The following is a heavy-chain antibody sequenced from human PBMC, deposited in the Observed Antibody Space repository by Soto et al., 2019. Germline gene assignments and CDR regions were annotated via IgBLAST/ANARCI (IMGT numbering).Heavy chain of an antibody. CDR2: ISFSDGGT. D-gene: IGHD2-15*01. CDR1: GFTFSSYA. J-gene: IGHJ2*01. Sequence: GGSLRLSCAASGFTFSSYAMTWVRQAPGKGLEWVSSISFSDGGTYYADSVKGRLTISRDNSKNTLFLQMNSLRVEDTAVYYCVKDDRILGRRYFDLWGRGTLVTVS. CDR3: VKDDRILGRRYFDL. V-gene: IGHV3-23*01.